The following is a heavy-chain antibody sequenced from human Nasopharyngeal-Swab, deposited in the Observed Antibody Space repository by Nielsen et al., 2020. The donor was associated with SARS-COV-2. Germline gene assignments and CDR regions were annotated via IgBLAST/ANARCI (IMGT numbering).Heavy chain of an antibody. CDR1: GGSFSEYY. CDR3: ARSTWIPLDS. J-gene: IGHJ4*02. Sequence: SETLSLTCGVSGGSFSEYYCSWSRQPPDKGLEWVGEINHSYRTIYNPSPKSRLTISVDASKSQFSLELRSVTATDTTVYDCARSTWIPLDSWGPGTLVTVSS. V-gene: IGHV4-34*01. CDR2: INHSYRT. D-gene: IGHD5-12*01.